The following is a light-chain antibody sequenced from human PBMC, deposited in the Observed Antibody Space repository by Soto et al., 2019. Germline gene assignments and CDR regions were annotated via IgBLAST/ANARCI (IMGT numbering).Light chain of an antibody. V-gene: IGKV3-20*01. J-gene: IGKJ3*01. CDR2: GAC. CDR1: ESVTSNY. Sequence: EIVLTQSPGTLALSPGERATLSCRASESVTSNYLACYQQKPGQAPRLLIYGACSRATGIPDRFSGSGSGTDFTLSISRLEPEDFAVFYCQQYGSSPFTFGPGTKVDIK. CDR3: QQYGSSPFT.